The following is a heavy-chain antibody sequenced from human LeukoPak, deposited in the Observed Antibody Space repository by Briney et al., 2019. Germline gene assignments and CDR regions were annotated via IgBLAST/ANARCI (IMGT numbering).Heavy chain of an antibody. CDR1: GGSISSGDYY. CDR3: ARAVDYNWFDP. V-gene: IGHV4-30-4*01. D-gene: IGHD4/OR15-4a*01. Sequence: SSETLSLTCTVSGGSISSGDYYWSWIRQPPGKGLEWIGYIYYSGSTYYNPSLKSRVTISVDTSKNQFSLKLSSVTAADTAVYYCARAVDYNWFDPWGQGTLVTVSP. J-gene: IGHJ5*02. CDR2: IYYSGST.